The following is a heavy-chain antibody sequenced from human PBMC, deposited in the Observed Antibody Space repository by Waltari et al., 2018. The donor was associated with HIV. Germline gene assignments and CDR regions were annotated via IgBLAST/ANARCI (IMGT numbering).Heavy chain of an antibody. V-gene: IGHV3-74*01. Sequence: EVQLVESWGDLVQPWGSLRLSCAASGFTFGRYLMHWIRQIPGKGLVWVSHISTDGSDTSYLESVKGRFTISRDNAKNPLYLQMNSLRVEDTAIYYCTRDLSTYGHEFDYWGQGTLVTVAS. D-gene: IGHD3-16*01. J-gene: IGHJ4*02. CDR1: GFTFGRYL. CDR2: ISTDGSDT. CDR3: TRDLSTYGHEFDY.